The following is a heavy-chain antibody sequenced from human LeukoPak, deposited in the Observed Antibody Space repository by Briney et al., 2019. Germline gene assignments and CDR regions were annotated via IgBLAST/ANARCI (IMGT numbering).Heavy chain of an antibody. CDR1: GFTFNTYV. CDR3: VRGTGY. J-gene: IGHJ4*02. CDR2: ISSNGDNT. V-gene: IGHV3-64D*06. Sequence: GGSLRLSCSVSGFTFNTYVMHWVCQAPGKGLEYVSAISSNGDNTYYADSVKGRFTISRDNSKNTLYLQMSSLRADDTAVYYCVRGTGYWGQGTLVTVSS.